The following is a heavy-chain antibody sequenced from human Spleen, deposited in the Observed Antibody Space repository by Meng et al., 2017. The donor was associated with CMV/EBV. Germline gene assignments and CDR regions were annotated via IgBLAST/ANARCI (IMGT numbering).Heavy chain of an antibody. CDR2: IANSGRTM. D-gene: IGHD3-16*01. Sequence: GESLKISCAASGFIFTDFYMSWIRQAPGKGLEWVSCIANSGRTMYYADSVKGRFTISRDNSKNTLYLQINSLRAEDTAVYYCARAPRGSYYYGMDVWGQGTTVTVSS. J-gene: IGHJ6*02. CDR3: ARAPRGSYYYGMDV. CDR1: GFIFTDFY. V-gene: IGHV3-11*04.